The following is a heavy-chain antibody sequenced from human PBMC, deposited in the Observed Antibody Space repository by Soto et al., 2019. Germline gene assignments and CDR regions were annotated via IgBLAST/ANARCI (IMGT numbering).Heavy chain of an antibody. CDR3: ITTYSGTPARPYLAF. V-gene: IGHV3-15*01. D-gene: IGHD1-26*01. J-gene: IGHJ4*02. CDR1: GFSLTNAW. CDR2: IKSKGSGGTA. Sequence: EVQLVESGGGLVKPGGSLRLSCVASGFSLTNAWMSWVRQAPGKGLEWVGRIKSKGSGGTADYAAPVKGRFTISRDDSKNTLYLQMNSLKPEDTAVYYCITTYSGTPARPYLAFWGQGTLVTVSS.